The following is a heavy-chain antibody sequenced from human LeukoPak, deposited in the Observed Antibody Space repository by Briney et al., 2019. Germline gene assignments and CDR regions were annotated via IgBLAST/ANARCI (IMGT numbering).Heavy chain of an antibody. Sequence: PSEILSLTCTVSGYSISSGYYWGWIRQPPGKGLEWIGSIYHSGSTYYNPSLKSRVTISVDTSKNQFSLKLSSVTAADTAVYYCAREISGYDFWSGYQPFDYWGQGTLVTVSS. CDR2: IYHSGST. J-gene: IGHJ4*02. D-gene: IGHD3-3*01. CDR3: AREISGYDFWSGYQPFDY. CDR1: GYSISSGYY. V-gene: IGHV4-38-2*02.